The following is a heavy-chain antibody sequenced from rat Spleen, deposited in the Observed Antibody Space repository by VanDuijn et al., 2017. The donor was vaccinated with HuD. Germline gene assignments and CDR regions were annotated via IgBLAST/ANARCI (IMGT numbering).Heavy chain of an antibody. J-gene: IGHJ2*01. Sequence: EVQLVESGGGLVQPGRSLKLSCVASGFTFNNYWMTWIRQAPGKGLEWVASITNTGGSTYYRDSVKGRFTISRDNAKSTLYLQMDSLRSEDTATYYCARGYTLDYWGQGVMVTVSS. V-gene: IGHV5-31*01. CDR2: ITNTGGST. CDR3: ARGYTLDY. CDR1: GFTFNNYW. D-gene: IGHD1-11*01.